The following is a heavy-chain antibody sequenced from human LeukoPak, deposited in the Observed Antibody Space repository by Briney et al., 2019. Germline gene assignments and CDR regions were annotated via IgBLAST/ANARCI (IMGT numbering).Heavy chain of an antibody. J-gene: IGHJ6*03. V-gene: IGHV3-48*03. CDR2: ISHSGMTI. CDR3: ARGRTGHQSYYYYYMDV. D-gene: IGHD3/OR15-3a*01. Sequence: GGSLRLSCAASGFTFSTYALSWVRQAPGKGLEWISFISHSGMTISYAESVRGRFTISRDNAKNSLFLQMTNLGAEDTALYYCARGRTGHQSYYYYYMDVWGKGTPVIVSS. CDR1: GFTFSTYA.